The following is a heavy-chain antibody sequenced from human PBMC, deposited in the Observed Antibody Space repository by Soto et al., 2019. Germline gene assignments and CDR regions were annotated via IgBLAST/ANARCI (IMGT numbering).Heavy chain of an antibody. CDR2: IWYDGSNK. D-gene: IGHD3-10*01. Sequence: GGSLRLSCAASGFTFSSYGMHWVRQAPGKGLEWVAVIWYDGSNKYYADSVKGRFTISRDNSKNTLYLQMNSLRAEDTAVYYCARDQKYTMVRGRNAFDIWGQGTMVTVSS. CDR1: GFTFSSYG. V-gene: IGHV3-33*01. J-gene: IGHJ3*02. CDR3: ARDQKYTMVRGRNAFDI.